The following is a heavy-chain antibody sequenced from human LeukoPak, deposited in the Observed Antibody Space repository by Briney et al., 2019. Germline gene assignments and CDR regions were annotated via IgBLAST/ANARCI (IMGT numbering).Heavy chain of an antibody. J-gene: IGHJ5*02. CDR3: ARGPRTSPRNWFDP. Sequence: SETLSLTCAVYGGSFSGYYRSWIRQPPGKGLEWIGEINHSGSTNYNPSLKSRVTISVDTSKNQFSLKLSSVTAADTAVYYCARGPRTSPRNWFDPWGQGTLVTVSS. CDR1: GGSFSGYY. CDR2: INHSGST. V-gene: IGHV4-34*01. D-gene: IGHD2-2*01.